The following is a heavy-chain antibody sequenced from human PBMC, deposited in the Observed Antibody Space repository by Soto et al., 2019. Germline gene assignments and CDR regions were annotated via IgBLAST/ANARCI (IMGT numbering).Heavy chain of an antibody. D-gene: IGHD1-26*01. Sequence: EASVKVSCKASGGTFSSYAISWVRQAPGQGLEWMGGIIPIFGTANYAQKFQGRVTITADESTSTAYMELSSLRSEDTAVYYCARDLVDSGSYYVGYYWGQGTLVTVSS. CDR3: ARDLVDSGSYYVGYY. CDR1: GGTFSSYA. V-gene: IGHV1-69*13. J-gene: IGHJ4*02. CDR2: IIPIFGTA.